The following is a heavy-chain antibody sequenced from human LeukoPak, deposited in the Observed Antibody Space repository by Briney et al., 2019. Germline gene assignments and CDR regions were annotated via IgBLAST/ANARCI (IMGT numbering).Heavy chain of an antibody. D-gene: IGHD5-12*01. CDR3: ARSGGDGGYDYRVYFDY. V-gene: IGHV3-30*03. J-gene: IGHJ4*02. Sequence: GGSLRLSCAASGFIFSSYGMHWVRQAPGKGLEWVAVISYDGGDKYYADSVKGRFTISRDNSKNTLYLQMNSLRAEDTAVYYCARSGGDGGYDYRVYFDYWGQGTLVTVSS. CDR2: ISYDGGDK. CDR1: GFIFSSYG.